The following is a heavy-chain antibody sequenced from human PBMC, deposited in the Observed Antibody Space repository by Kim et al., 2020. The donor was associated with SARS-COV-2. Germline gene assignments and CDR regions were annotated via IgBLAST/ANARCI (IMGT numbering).Heavy chain of an antibody. D-gene: IGHD3-10*01. CDR1: GGSISSSSYY. Sequence: SETLSLTCTVSGGSISSSSYYWGWIRQPPGKGLEWIGSIYYSGSTYYNPSLKSRVTISVDTSKNQFSLKLSSVTAADTAVYYCARIRVGLWVAVFFAGDAFDLWGQGTMVTVSS. CDR3: ARIRVGLWVAVFFAGDAFDL. V-gene: IGHV4-39*01. J-gene: IGHJ3*01. CDR2: IYYSGST.